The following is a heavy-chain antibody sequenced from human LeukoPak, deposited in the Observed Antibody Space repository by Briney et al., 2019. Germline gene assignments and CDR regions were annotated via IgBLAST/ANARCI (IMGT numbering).Heavy chain of an antibody. CDR3: AKDYGSGTYYAPSSSDY. V-gene: IGHV3-23*01. CDR2: ISTSGVTT. Sequence: PGGSLRLSCAASGFTFSSYAMNWVRQAPGKGLEWVSAISTSGVTTYYADSVNGRFAISRDNSKNTLYLQMDSLRAEDTAIYFCAKDYGSGTYYAPSSSDYWGQGTLVTVSS. CDR1: GFTFSSYA. D-gene: IGHD3-10*01. J-gene: IGHJ4*02.